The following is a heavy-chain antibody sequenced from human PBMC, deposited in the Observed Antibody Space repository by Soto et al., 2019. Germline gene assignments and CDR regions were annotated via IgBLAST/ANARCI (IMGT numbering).Heavy chain of an antibody. CDR3: ARYRSLDP. CDR1: GFILRNYW. Sequence: EVQLVESGGGLVQPGGSLRLSCADSGFILRNYWMSWVRQAPGMGLQWVASIKEDGSEKYYVDPVKGRFTISRENAKNSLYLQMNRLRAEDQAGYYCARYRSLDPWGQGILVTVSS. V-gene: IGHV3-7*03. CDR2: IKEDGSEK. D-gene: IGHD3-16*02. J-gene: IGHJ5*02.